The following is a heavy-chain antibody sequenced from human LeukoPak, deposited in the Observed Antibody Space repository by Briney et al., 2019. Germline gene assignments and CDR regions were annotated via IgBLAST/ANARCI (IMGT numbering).Heavy chain of an antibody. Sequence: SETLSLTCTVSGGSISSYYWSWIRQPPGQGLEWIGYTYYTGSINYNPSLNSRVTISVDTSKNQFSLKLRSVTAADTAVYYCARDSATVAGLGHWFDPWGQGTLVTVSS. D-gene: IGHD6-19*01. CDR2: TYYTGSI. CDR3: ARDSATVAGLGHWFDP. CDR1: GGSISSYY. J-gene: IGHJ5*02. V-gene: IGHV4-59*01.